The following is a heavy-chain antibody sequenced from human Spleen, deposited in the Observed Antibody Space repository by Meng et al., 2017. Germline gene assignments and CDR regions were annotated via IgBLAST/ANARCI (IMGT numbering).Heavy chain of an antibody. CDR1: GDSVSSNSGA. CDR2: IYYRSKWYS. CDR3: AGGSGYLAV. D-gene: IGHD6-13*01. V-gene: IGHV6-1*01. J-gene: IGHJ4*02. Sequence: SCAISGDSVSSNSGAWNWIRQSPSRGLEWLGRIYYRSKWYSDYALSVKSRITINPDTSKNQFSLQLNSVTPEDTAVYYCAGGSGYLAVWGQGTLVTVSS.